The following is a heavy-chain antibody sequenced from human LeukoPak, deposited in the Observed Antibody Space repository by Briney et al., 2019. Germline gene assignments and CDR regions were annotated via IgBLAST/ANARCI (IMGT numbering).Heavy chain of an antibody. J-gene: IGHJ4*02. CDR2: ISYDGSNK. D-gene: IGHD4-23*01. Sequence: GGSLRLPCAASGFTFSSYGMHWVRQAPGKGLEWVAVISYDGSNKYYADSVKGRFTISRDNSKNTLYLQMNSLRAEDTAVYYCATLEGGNSYFDYWGQGTLVTVSS. CDR3: ATLEGGNSYFDY. V-gene: IGHV3-30*03. CDR1: GFTFSSYG.